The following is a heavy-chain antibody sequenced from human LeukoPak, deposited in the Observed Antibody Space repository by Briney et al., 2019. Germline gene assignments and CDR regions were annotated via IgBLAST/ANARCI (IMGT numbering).Heavy chain of an antibody. CDR3: ARDTRTIFGVVIAYFDY. J-gene: IGHJ4*02. V-gene: IGHV3-66*01. Sequence: GGSLRLSCAASGFTVSSNYMSWVRQAPGKGLERVSVIYSGGSTYYADSVKGRFTISRDNSKNTLYLQMNSLRAEDTAVYYCARDTRTIFGVVIAYFDYWGQGTLVTVSS. D-gene: IGHD3-3*01. CDR1: GFTVSSNY. CDR2: IYSGGST.